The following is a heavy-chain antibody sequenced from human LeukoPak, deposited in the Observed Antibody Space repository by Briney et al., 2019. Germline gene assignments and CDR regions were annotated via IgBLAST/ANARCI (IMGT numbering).Heavy chain of an antibody. CDR3: AKEFIDGDGHVDCDS. CDR2: ITSSGATT. Sequence: PGGSLRLSCAASGFTISTYAMTWVRQAPGKGLEWVSSITSSGATTYYADSVKGRFTISRDISKNTLYLQMNSLTAEDSAVYYCAKEFIDGDGHVDCDSWGQGTLVTVSS. V-gene: IGHV3-23*01. CDR1: GFTISTYA. D-gene: IGHD5-24*01. J-gene: IGHJ4*02.